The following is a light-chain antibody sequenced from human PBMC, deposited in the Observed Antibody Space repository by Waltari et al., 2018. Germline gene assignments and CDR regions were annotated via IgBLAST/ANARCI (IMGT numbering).Light chain of an antibody. CDR1: SSDFGNYNL. CDR3: CSYVGLGTYV. V-gene: IGLV2-23*02. Sequence: QSGLAQPASASGSPVQSLTTTCTATSSDFGNYNLVSWYQQRPGKAPRLLIYEVTKRAPGTSDRFSASKSGNTASLSISGLQAQEDEADYYCCSYVGLGTYVFGTGTKVTV. CDR2: EVT. J-gene: IGLJ1*01.